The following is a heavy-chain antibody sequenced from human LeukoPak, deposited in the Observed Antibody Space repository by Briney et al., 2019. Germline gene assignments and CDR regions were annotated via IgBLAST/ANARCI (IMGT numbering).Heavy chain of an antibody. Sequence: GASVKVSCKASGYTFTSYYMHWVRQAPGQGLEWMGIINPSGGSTSYAQKFQGGVTMTRDTSTSTVYMELSSLRSEDTAVYYCARDMSIAAHRYNWFDPWGQGTLVTVSS. J-gene: IGHJ5*02. V-gene: IGHV1-46*01. CDR1: GYTFTSYY. D-gene: IGHD6-6*01. CDR3: ARDMSIAAHRYNWFDP. CDR2: INPSGGST.